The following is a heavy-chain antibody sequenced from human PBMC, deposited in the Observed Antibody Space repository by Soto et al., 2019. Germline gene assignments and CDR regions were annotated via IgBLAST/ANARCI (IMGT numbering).Heavy chain of an antibody. CDR2: IDSSGEK. Sequence: QVTLKESGPVLVKPTETLTLRCTVSGLSITDSEMGVSWIRQPPGQPLEWLAHIDSSGEKSYRTFLTSRLAISKDTSKSQIVLTMTHMDPADTATYYCARRQLAVAVSPWFDPWGQGIPVTVSS. D-gene: IGHD6-13*01. V-gene: IGHV2-26*01. J-gene: IGHJ5*02. CDR3: ARRQLAVAVSPWFDP. CDR1: GLSITDSEMG.